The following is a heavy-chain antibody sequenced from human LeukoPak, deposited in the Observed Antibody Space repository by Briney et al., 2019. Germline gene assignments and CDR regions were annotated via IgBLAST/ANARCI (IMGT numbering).Heavy chain of an antibody. CDR1: GYSFTTYW. J-gene: IGHJ4*02. Sequence: GESLKISCKGSGYSFTTYWIAWVRQMPGKGLEWMGIIYPGDSDTRYSPSFQGQVTISADKSINTAYLQWSSLKASDTAMYYCAKVRYPTHYGAFDYWGQGTLVTVSS. CDR2: IYPGDSDT. V-gene: IGHV5-51*01. CDR3: AKVRYPTHYGAFDY. D-gene: IGHD3-16*02.